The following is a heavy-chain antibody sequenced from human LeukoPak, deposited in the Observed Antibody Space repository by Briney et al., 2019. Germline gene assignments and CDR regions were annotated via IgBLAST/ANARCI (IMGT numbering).Heavy chain of an antibody. J-gene: IGHJ4*02. Sequence: PGGSLRLSCAASGFTFSSYSMNWVRQAPGKGLEWVSSISSSSSYIYYADSVKGRFTISRDNAKNSLYLQMNSLRAEDTAVYYCARESHDYGDQTAFDYWGQGTLVTVSS. D-gene: IGHD4-17*01. CDR2: ISSSSSYI. CDR3: ARESHDYGDQTAFDY. V-gene: IGHV3-21*01. CDR1: GFTFSSYS.